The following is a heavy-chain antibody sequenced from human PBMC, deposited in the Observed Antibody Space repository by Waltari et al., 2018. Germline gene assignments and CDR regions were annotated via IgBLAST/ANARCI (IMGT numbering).Heavy chain of an antibody. Sequence: QVQLVQSGAEVKKPGASVKVACKASGYTFPGYYMHWVRQAPGQGLEWMGWINPNSGGTNYAQKFQGRVTMTRDTSISTAYMELSRLRSDDTAVYYCARGSRMYSSGWEPSDYWGQGTLVTVSS. CDR3: ARGSRMYSSGWEPSDY. J-gene: IGHJ4*02. D-gene: IGHD6-19*01. V-gene: IGHV1-2*02. CDR2: INPNSGGT. CDR1: GYTFPGYY.